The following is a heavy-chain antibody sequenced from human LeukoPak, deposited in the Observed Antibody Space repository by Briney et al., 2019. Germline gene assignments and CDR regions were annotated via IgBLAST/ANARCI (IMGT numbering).Heavy chain of an antibody. CDR2: INPSGGST. J-gene: IGHJ4*02. CDR1: GYTFTGYY. V-gene: IGHV1-46*01. CDR3: AREGYYYGSGSSFYY. D-gene: IGHD3-10*01. Sequence: ASVKVSCKASGYTFTGYYMHWVRQAPGQGLEWMGIINPSGGSTSYAQKFQGRVTMTRDTSTGTVYMELSSLRSEDTAVYYCAREGYYYGSGSSFYYWGQGTLVTVSS.